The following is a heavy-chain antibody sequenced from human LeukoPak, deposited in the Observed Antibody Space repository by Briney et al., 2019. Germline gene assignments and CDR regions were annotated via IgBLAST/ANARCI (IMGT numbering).Heavy chain of an antibody. CDR2: IYTCGST. D-gene: IGHD5-18*01. Sequence: SETLSLTCTVSGGSISSYYWSWIRQPAGKGLEWIGRIYTCGSTNYNPSLKSRVTMSVDTSKNQFSLKLSSVTAADTAVYYCARAGNTAMAMNFYYYYYMDVWGKGTTVTVSS. CDR1: GGSISSYY. J-gene: IGHJ6*03. V-gene: IGHV4-4*07. CDR3: ARAGNTAMAMNFYYYYYMDV.